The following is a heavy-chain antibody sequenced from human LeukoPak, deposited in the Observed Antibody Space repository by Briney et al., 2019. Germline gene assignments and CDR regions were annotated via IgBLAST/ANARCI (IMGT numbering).Heavy chain of an antibody. D-gene: IGHD3-22*01. Sequence: GGSLRLSCAASGFTFSDYYMSWVRQAPGKGLEWVSTISGGGDVAYSADSVKGRFTISRDNSKNTLYLQMNSLRAEDTAVYYCSRKFDSSGYFDYWGRGTLVTVSS. CDR2: ISGGGDVA. CDR1: GFTFSDYY. J-gene: IGHJ4*02. V-gene: IGHV3-23*01. CDR3: SRKFDSSGYFDY.